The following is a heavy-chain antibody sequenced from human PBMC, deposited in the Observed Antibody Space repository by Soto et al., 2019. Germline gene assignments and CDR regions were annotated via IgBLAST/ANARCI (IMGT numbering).Heavy chain of an antibody. CDR3: ARRYGYSFDY. CDR1: GGSISSYY. V-gene: IGHV4-59*08. D-gene: IGHD1-1*01. Sequence: QVQLQESGPGLVKPSETLSLTCTVSGGSISSYYWSWIRQPPGKGLEWIGYIYYSGSTNYNPSLKSRDTISIDTSKNQFSLKLSSVAADDPAVYHCARRYGYSFDYWGQGTLVTVSS. J-gene: IGHJ4*02. CDR2: IYYSGST.